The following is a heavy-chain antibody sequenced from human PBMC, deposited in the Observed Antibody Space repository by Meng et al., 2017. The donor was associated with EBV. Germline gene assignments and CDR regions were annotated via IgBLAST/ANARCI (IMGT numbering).Heavy chain of an antibody. CDR1: GFSLSTRGVG. J-gene: IGHJ4*02. CDR2: IYWDDDK. V-gene: IGHV2-5*02. CDR3: AHIIAARPFDY. Sequence: QLRLKESAPPLVTPTPTLTLPFTFSGFSLSTRGVGVGWIRQPPGKALEWLAPIYWDDDKRYSPSLKSRLTITKDTSKNQVVLTMTNMDPVDAATYYCAHIIAARPFDYWGQGTLVTVSS. D-gene: IGHD6-6*01.